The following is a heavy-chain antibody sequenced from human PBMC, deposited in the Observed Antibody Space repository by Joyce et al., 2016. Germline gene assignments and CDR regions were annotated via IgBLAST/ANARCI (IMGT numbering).Heavy chain of an antibody. CDR3: ARGPRVTMIVVVTDSFDI. V-gene: IGHV1-18*01. Sequence: QVQLVQSGAEVKKPGASVKVSCKASGYTFTSYGISWVRQAPGQGLEWMGWISGYNGNTNDAQKFQGRVTMTTDTSTSTAYMELRSLRSDDTAVYYCARGPRVTMIVVVTDSFDIWGQGTMVTVSS. CDR2: ISGYNGNT. J-gene: IGHJ3*02. D-gene: IGHD3-22*01. CDR1: GYTFTSYG.